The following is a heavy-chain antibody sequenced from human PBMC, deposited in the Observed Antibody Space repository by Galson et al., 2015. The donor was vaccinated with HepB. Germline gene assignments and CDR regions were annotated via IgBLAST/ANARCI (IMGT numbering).Heavy chain of an antibody. CDR3: ARREGASGGFSLDY. D-gene: IGHD3-16*01. J-gene: IGHJ4*02. CDR2: ILHDAHNR. CDR1: GYPFSNYA. Sequence: SLRLSCAASGYPFSNYAMHWVRQTPGQGLEWMTVILHDAHNRYYADSVEGRFTVSSNNSKNTVYLQMHSLRPEYTAIYYCARREGASGGFSLDYWGQGSLVTVSS. V-gene: IGHV3-30*04.